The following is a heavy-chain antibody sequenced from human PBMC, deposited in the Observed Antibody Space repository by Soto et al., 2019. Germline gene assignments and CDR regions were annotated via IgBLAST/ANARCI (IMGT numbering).Heavy chain of an antibody. CDR1: GGSISSYY. Sequence: QVQLQESGPGLVKPSETLSLTCTVSGGSISSYYWSWIGQPPGKGLEWIGYIYYSGSTNYNPSLXSXVXITXDTSKNQFSLKLSSVTAADTAVYYCARRYGGSIDYWGQGTLVTVSS. CDR3: ARRYGGSIDY. J-gene: IGHJ4*02. D-gene: IGHD2-15*01. CDR2: IYYSGST. V-gene: IGHV4-59*08.